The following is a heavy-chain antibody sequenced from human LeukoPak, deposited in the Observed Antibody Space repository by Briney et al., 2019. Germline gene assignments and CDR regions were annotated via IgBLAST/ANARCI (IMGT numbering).Heavy chain of an antibody. D-gene: IGHD3-16*02. Sequence: SETLSLTCTVSGGSISNYYWSWLRQPPGKGLEWIGYIYYSGSTSNNPSLKSWVTISVDTSKNQFSLKLTSVTAADTAVYYCARGLGKLSFPFDYWGQGTLVTVSS. CDR3: ARGLGKLSFPFDY. CDR1: GGSISNYY. CDR2: IYYSGST. J-gene: IGHJ4*02. V-gene: IGHV4-59*01.